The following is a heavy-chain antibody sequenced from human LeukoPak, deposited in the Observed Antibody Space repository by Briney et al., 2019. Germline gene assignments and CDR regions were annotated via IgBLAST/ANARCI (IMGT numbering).Heavy chain of an antibody. CDR2: IKQDGSEK. CDR1: GFTFSSYW. D-gene: IGHD3-10*01. Sequence: GGSLRLSCAASGFTFSSYWMSWVRQAPGKGLEWVANIKQDGSEKYYVDSVKGRFTISRDNSKNTLYLQMNSLRAEDTALYYCAKDRAFGQFLWGNDYWGQGTLVTVSS. CDR3: AKDRAFGQFLWGNDY. V-gene: IGHV3-7*01. J-gene: IGHJ4*02.